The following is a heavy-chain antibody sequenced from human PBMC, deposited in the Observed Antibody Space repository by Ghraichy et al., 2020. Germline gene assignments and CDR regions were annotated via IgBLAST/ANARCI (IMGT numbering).Heavy chain of an antibody. J-gene: IGHJ2*01. D-gene: IGHD6-19*01. CDR2: TKQDGSDK. Sequence: GSLRLSCAASGFTFSSYWMSWVRQAPGKGLEWVANTKQDGSDKYYLDSVKGRFTISRDNAKNSLYLQMNSLRAEDTAVYYCARDTGSGWYGWYFDLWGRGTLVTVSS. CDR3: ARDTGSGWYGWYFDL. V-gene: IGHV3-7*01. CDR1: GFTFSSYW.